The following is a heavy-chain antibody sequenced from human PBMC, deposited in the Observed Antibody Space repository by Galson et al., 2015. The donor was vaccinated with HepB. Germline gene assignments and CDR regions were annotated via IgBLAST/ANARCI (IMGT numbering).Heavy chain of an antibody. CDR2: ISPYTGHT. D-gene: IGHD1-26*01. V-gene: IGHV1-18*04. CDR3: ARGSLSNYYHSAFDV. CDR1: GYTFTSSG. J-gene: IGHJ3*01. Sequence: SVKVSCKASGYTFTSSGISWVRQAPGQGLEWMGWISPYTGHTNYAQKLQGRVTLTTDTSTSTAYMELRTLKSDDTAVYYCARGSLSNYYHSAFDVWGQGTMVTASS.